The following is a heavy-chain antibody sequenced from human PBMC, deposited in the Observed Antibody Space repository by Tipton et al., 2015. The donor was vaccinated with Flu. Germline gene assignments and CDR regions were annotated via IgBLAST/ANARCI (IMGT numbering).Heavy chain of an antibody. CDR2: IYYSGST. CDR1: GGSISSSSYY. CDR3: ARHSRGGSRIDP. V-gene: IGHV4-39*01. J-gene: IGHJ5*02. Sequence: TLSLTCTVSGGSISSSSYYWGWIRQPPGKGLEWIGSIYYSGSTYYNPSLKSRVTISVDTSKNQFSLKLSSVTAADTAVYYCARHSRGGSRIDPWGQGTLVTVSS. D-gene: IGHD1-26*01.